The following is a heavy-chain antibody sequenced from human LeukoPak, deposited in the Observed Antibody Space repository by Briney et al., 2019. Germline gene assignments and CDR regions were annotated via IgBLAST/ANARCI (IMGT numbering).Heavy chain of an antibody. CDR3: AKDALRYSSGWYVRSYFDY. V-gene: IGHV3-30*18. CDR1: GLTFSSYG. Sequence: GGSLRLSCAASGLTFSSYGMHWVRQAPGKGLEWVAVISYDGSNKYYADSVKGRFTISRDNSKNTLYLQMNSLRAEDTAVYYCAKDALRYSSGWYVRSYFDYWGQGTLVTVSS. D-gene: IGHD6-19*01. J-gene: IGHJ4*02. CDR2: ISYDGSNK.